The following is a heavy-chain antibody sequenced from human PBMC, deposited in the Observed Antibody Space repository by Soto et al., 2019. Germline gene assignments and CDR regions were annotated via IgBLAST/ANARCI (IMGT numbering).Heavy chain of an antibody. D-gene: IGHD3-10*01. CDR2: IYYSGST. CDR3: AREGDYYGSGIIITYPRNDAFDI. CDR1: GGSISSGDYY. Sequence: PSETLSLTCTVSGGSISSGDYYWSWIRQPPGKGLEWIGYIYYSGSTYYNPSLKSRVTISVDTSKNQFSLKLSSVTAADTAVYYCAREGDYYGSGIIITYPRNDAFDIWGQGTMVTVSS. J-gene: IGHJ3*02. V-gene: IGHV4-30-4*01.